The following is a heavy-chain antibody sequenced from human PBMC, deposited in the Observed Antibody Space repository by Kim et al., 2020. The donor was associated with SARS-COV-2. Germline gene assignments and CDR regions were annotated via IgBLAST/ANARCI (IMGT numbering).Heavy chain of an antibody. CDR2: INPISRYI. D-gene: IGHD5-12*01. J-gene: IGHJ6*01. CDR3: ARTFGAYENYYYFYAMDV. Sequence: GGSLRLSCSASGFNFSNHIMNWVRQAPGKGLEWVASINPISRYIYSADSVKGRFSISRDNAKTSLYLQLNSLRADDKAIYYCARTFGAYENYYYFYAMDV. CDR1: GFNFSNHI. V-gene: IGHV3-21*01.